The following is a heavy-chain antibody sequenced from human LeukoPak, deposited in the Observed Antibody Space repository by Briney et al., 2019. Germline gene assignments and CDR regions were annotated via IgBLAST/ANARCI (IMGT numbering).Heavy chain of an antibody. CDR3: AKRGGAGGNYLYYFDY. CDR1: GFTFSSYG. Sequence: QSGGSLRLSCAASGFTFSSYGMHWVRQAPGKGLEWVAFIRSDGNNEFYADSVKGRFTISRDNSKNTLYLQMNSLRTEDTAVYFCAKRGGAGGNYLYYFDYWGQGTLVTVSS. V-gene: IGHV3-30*02. CDR2: IRSDGNNE. D-gene: IGHD1-26*01. J-gene: IGHJ4*02.